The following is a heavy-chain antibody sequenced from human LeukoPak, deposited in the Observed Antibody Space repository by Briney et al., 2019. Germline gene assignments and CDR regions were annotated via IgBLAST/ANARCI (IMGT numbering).Heavy chain of an antibody. CDR3: TTWNY. CDR2: IKSKIDGGTT. V-gene: IGHV3-15*01. D-gene: IGHD1-1*01. Sequence: PGGSLRLSCAASGFTFSNYAMSWVRQAPGKGLEWVGRIKSKIDGGTTDYAAPVKGRFTISRDDSKNMLYLQTNSLKTEDTAVYYCTTWNYWGQGTLVTVSS. J-gene: IGHJ4*02. CDR1: GFTFSNYA.